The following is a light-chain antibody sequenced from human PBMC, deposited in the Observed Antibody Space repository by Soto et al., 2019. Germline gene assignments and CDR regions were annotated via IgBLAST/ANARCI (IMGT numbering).Light chain of an antibody. CDR3: NSHTSSTFWV. J-gene: IGLJ3*02. CDR1: SSDVGGYDL. V-gene: IGLV2-14*01. CDR2: EVS. Sequence: QSVLTQPASVSGSPGQSITISCTGTSSDVGGYDLVSWYQLHPGKAPKLIIYEVSNRPSGVSNRFSGSKSGNTASLTISGLQAEDEADYYCNSHTSSTFWVFGGRTKLTVL.